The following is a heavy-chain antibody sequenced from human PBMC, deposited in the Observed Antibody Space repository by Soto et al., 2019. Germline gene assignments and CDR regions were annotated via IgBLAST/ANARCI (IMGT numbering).Heavy chain of an antibody. CDR3: AKCFSVVVTVISPDDAFKA. CDR2: ISGGGGST. CDR1: GFTFGNYG. V-gene: IGHV3-23*01. D-gene: IGHD2-21*02. J-gene: IGHJ3*01. Sequence: EVKLLESGGGLVQPGGSLRLSCAASGFTFGNYGINWVRQAPGKGLEWVSGISGGGGSTYYADSVKGRFTISRDPSKNTVFLEMNSLTAEDTAVYYGAKCFSVVVTVISPDDAFKAWGQGTLVAVSS.